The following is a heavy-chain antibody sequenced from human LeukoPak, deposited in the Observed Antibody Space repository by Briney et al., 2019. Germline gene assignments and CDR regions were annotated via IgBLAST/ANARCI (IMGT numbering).Heavy chain of an antibody. CDR2: INPNSGGT. D-gene: IGHD3-22*01. CDR3: ARINYYDSSGYVEDDY. V-gene: IGHV1-2*02. CDR1: GYTFTGYY. J-gene: IGHJ4*02. Sequence: ASVKVSCKASGYTFTGYYMHWVRQAPGQGLEWMGWINPNSGGTNYAQKFQGRVTMTRDTSISTAYMELSRLRSDDTAVYYCARINYYDSSGYVEDDYWGQGTLVTVSS.